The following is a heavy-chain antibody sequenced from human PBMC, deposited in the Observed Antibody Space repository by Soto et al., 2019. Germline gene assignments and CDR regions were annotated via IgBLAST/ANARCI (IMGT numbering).Heavy chain of an antibody. CDR3: ARAPRGNYGYPSYFDY. CDR2: IYYSGST. CDR1: GGSISSYY. V-gene: IGHV4-59*01. Sequence: SEPLSLTCTVSGGSISSYYWSWIRQPPGKGLEWIGYIYYSGSTNYNPSLKSRVTISVDTSKNQFSLKLSSVTAADTAVYYCARAPRGNYGYPSYFDYWGQGTLVTVS. D-gene: IGHD3-10*01. J-gene: IGHJ4*02.